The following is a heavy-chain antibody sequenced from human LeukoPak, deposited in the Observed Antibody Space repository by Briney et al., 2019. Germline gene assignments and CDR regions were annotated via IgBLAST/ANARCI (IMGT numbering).Heavy chain of an antibody. J-gene: IGHJ6*04. CDR2: IYHSGST. CDR3: ARSGDPTVLIYYYYGMDV. D-gene: IGHD2-21*02. CDR1: GGSISSGGYS. V-gene: IGHV4-30-2*01. Sequence: SETLSLTCAVSGGSISSGGYSWSWIRQPPGKGLEWIGYIYHSGSTYYNPSPKSRVTISVDRSKNQFSLKLSSVTAADTAVYYCARSGDPTVLIYYYYGMDVWGKGTTVTVSS.